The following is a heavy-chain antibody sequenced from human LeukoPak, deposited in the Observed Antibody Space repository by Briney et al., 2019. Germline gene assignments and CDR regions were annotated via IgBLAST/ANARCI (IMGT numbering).Heavy chain of an antibody. V-gene: IGHV3-23*01. CDR3: AKDEVGYSSGPKGY. J-gene: IGHJ4*02. CDR2: TSGSGGST. CDR1: GFTFSSYA. Sequence: GGSLRLSCAASGFTFSSYAMSWVRQAPGKGLEWVSATSGSGGSTYYADSVKGRFTTSRDNSKNTLYLQMNSLRAEDTAVYYCAKDEVGYSSGPKGYWGQGTLVTVSS. D-gene: IGHD6-19*01.